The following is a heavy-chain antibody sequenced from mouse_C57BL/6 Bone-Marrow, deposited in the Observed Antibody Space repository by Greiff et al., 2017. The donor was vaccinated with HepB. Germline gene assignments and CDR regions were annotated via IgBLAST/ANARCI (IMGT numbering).Heavy chain of an antibody. J-gene: IGHJ3*01. CDR2: IYPGNGDT. CDR3: ARAGGLAY. Sequence: QVQLKESGAELVRPGASVKMSCKASGYTFTSYYMHWVKQRPRQGLEWIGAIYPGNGDTSYNQKFKGKATLTVDKSSSTAYMQLSSLTSEDSAVYFCARAGGLAYWGQGTLVTVSA. V-gene: IGHV1-12*01. CDR1: GYTFTSYY.